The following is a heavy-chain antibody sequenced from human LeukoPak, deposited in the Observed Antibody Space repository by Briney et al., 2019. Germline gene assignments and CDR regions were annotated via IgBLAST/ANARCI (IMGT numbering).Heavy chain of an antibody. D-gene: IGHD1-14*01. CDR3: GADRRGGALEFDY. V-gene: IGHV3-48*03. CDR1: RFTFNTYD. CDR2: ISGGGSLT. Sequence: GGSLRLSCAASRFTFNTYDMIGVRQAAGKGLEGLSYISGGGSLTYYADSLKGRFNISRDKAKNSLYVKMKSLRVEDTAFYYCGADRRGGALEFDYWGQGTLVTVSS. J-gene: IGHJ4*02.